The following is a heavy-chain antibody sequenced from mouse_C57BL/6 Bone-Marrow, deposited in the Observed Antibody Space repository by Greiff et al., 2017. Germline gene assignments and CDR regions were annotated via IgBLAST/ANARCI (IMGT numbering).Heavy chain of an antibody. J-gene: IGHJ1*03. Sequence: QVQLQQPGAELVRPGSSVKLSCKASGYTFTSYWMHWVKQRPIQGLEWIGNIDPSGSETHYNQKFKDKATLTVDKSSSTAYMQLSSLTSEDSAVYDCARDCYDSSSHWYFDVWGTGTTVTVSS. V-gene: IGHV1-52*01. CDR2: IDPSGSET. CDR3: ARDCYDSSSHWYFDV. D-gene: IGHD1-1*01. CDR1: GYTFTSYW.